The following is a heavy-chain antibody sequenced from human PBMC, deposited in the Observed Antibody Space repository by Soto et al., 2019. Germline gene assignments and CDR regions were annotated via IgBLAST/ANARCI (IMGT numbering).Heavy chain of an antibody. D-gene: IGHD3-10*01. Sequence: ASVKVSCKASGYTFTSYGISWVRQAPGQGLEWMGWISAYNGNTNYAQKLQGRVTMTTDTSTSTAYMELRSLRSDDTAVYYCARDFAGRGLRGCGESHIRWMDPWSEATVVSFPS. J-gene: IGHJ5*02. V-gene: IGHV1-18*01. CDR1: GYTFTSYG. CDR2: ISAYNGNT. CDR3: ARDFAGRGLRGCGESHIRWMDP.